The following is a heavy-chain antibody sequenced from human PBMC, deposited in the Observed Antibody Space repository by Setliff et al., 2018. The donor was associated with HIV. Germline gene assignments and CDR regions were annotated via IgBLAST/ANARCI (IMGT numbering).Heavy chain of an antibody. D-gene: IGHD1-7*01. CDR3: ARGDGTKYYYYYYMDV. CDR2: IDYSGRT. J-gene: IGHJ6*03. CDR1: GGSFSSSSYS. Sequence: PSETLSLTCTVSGGSFSSSSYSWGWIRLPPGKGLEWIGSIDYSGRTYYNPSLKSRVTMSVDTSKNQFSLKLSSVTAADTAVYYCARGDGTKYYYYYYMDVWGKGTTVTVSS. V-gene: IGHV4-39*07.